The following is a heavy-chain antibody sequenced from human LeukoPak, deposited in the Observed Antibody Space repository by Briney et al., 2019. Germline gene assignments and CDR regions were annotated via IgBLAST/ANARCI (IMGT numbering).Heavy chain of an antibody. D-gene: IGHD1-7*01. Sequence: QPGGSLRLSCAASGFTFSNYAMTWVRQAPGKGLEWVSGISGSAVNTYYADSVKGDFTISRDNSKSTLYLQMNSLRAEDTAVYYCAKLGGPYNLDYTGLNYMDVWGKGTTFTVSS. CDR3: AKLGGPYNLDYTGLNYMDV. V-gene: IGHV3-23*01. CDR2: ISGSAVNT. J-gene: IGHJ6*03. CDR1: GFTFSNYA.